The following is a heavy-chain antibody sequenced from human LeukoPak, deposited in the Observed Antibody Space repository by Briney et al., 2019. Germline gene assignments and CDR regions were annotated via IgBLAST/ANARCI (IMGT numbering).Heavy chain of an antibody. D-gene: IGHD2-15*01. CDR1: GGAITSHY. V-gene: IGHV4-59*11. CDR2: ISNSGST. Sequence: PSETLSLTFTVSGGAITSHYWTWIRQSPVKGLEWIGDISNSGSTSYNPSLKSRVTISIDTSKNQFSLKPTSVTAADTAVYYCGRDALVGYFSYYYMDVWGKGTTVTVSS. CDR3: GRDALVGYFSYYYMDV. J-gene: IGHJ6*03.